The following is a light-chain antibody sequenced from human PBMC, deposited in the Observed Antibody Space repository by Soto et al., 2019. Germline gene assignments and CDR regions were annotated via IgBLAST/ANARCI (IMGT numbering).Light chain of an antibody. V-gene: IGKV1-5*01. Sequence: TQSPGTLSLSPGERATLSCRASQTIGSWLAWYQQKPGKAPKLLIYDASSLEGGVPSRFSGSGSGTEFTLTISSLQPDDFATYYCQQYNSYSRTFGQGTKVDIK. J-gene: IGKJ1*01. CDR2: DAS. CDR1: QTIGSW. CDR3: QQYNSYSRT.